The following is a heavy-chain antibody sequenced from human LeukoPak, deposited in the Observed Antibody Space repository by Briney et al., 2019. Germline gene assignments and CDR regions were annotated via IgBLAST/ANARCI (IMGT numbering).Heavy chain of an antibody. CDR2: ISVYNGNT. Sequence: ASVKVSCKASGYTFTSYGLSWVRQAPGQGLEWMGWISVYNGNTNYVQKFQGRVTMTTDTSTSTAYMELRSLRSDDTAVYYCALDIVVVPASIADYWGQGTLVTVSS. CDR3: ALDIVVVPASIADY. CDR1: GYTFTSYG. D-gene: IGHD2-2*03. V-gene: IGHV1-18*01. J-gene: IGHJ4*02.